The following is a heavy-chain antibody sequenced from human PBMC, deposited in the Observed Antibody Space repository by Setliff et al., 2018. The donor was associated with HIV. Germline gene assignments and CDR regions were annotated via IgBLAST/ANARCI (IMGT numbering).Heavy chain of an antibody. CDR3: ARRAGNWRLNWFDP. Sequence: SETLSLTCDFSGSSITTTYFWAWIRLPPGKGLEWVGSHYHDGTSFYNPSLKSRVTVSLDTSKNQFSLKLQSVTAADTAVYYCARRAGNWRLNWFDPWGQGTQVTVSS. D-gene: IGHD3-10*01. V-gene: IGHV4-38-2*01. CDR1: GSSITTTYF. J-gene: IGHJ5*02. CDR2: HYHDGTS.